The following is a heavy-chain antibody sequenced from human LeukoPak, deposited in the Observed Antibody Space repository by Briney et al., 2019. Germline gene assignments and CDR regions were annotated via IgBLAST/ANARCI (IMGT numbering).Heavy chain of an antibody. J-gene: IGHJ3*02. V-gene: IGHV3-23*01. CDR1: GFTFSSYA. D-gene: IGHD6-19*01. CDR3: AKGWTVAGTNDAFDI. CDR2: ISGSGGST. Sequence: GGSLRLSCAASGFTFSSYAMSWVRQAPGKGLEWVSAISGSGGSTYYADSVKGRFTISRDNSKNTLYLQMNSLRAEDTAIYYCAKGWTVAGTNDAFDIWGQGTMVTVSS.